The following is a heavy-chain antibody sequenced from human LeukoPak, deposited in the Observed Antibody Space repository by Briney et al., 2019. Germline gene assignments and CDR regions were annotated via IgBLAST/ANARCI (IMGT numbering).Heavy chain of an antibody. CDR2: INPNSGGT. CDR1: GYTFTAYY. J-gene: IGHJ3*02. CDR3: ARDLSGISSATDAFDM. Sequence: GASVKVSCTTSGYTFTAYYIHWMRQAPGPGHDRMGRINPNSGGTDSAQKFQGRVTMTRDTSMNTAYMELSRLRSDDTAVYYCARDLSGISSATDAFDMWGQGTMVTVSS. D-gene: IGHD1-14*01. V-gene: IGHV1-2*06.